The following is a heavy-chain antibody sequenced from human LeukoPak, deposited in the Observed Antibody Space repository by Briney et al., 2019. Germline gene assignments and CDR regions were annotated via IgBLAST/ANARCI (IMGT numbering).Heavy chain of an antibody. CDR3: ARIPSGIAAAGTSAKRDY. V-gene: IGHV4-34*01. J-gene: IGHJ4*02. Sequence: SETLSLTCAVYGGSFSGYYWSWIRQPSGKGLEWIGEINHSGSTNYNPSLKSRVTISVDTSKNQFSLKLSSVTAADTAVYYCARIPSGIAAAGTSAKRDYWGQGTLVTVSS. D-gene: IGHD6-13*01. CDR1: GGSFSGYY. CDR2: INHSGST.